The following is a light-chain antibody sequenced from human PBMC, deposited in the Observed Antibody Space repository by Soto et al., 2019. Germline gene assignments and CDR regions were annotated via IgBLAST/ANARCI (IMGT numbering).Light chain of an antibody. CDR3: QQYNSWT. Sequence: DIQMTQSPSTLSASVGDRVTISCRASQSIGRWLAWYQQKAGKAPQLLIYDVSTLESGVPTRFSGSGSGTEFTLTISSLQPDDFATYYYQQYNSWTFGQGTKVDIK. CDR2: DVS. V-gene: IGKV1-5*01. CDR1: QSIGRW. J-gene: IGKJ1*01.